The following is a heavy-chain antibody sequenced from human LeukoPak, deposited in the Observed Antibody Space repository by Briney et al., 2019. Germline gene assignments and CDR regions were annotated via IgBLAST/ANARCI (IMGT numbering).Heavy chain of an antibody. CDR2: IYYSGTT. J-gene: IGHJ6*03. CDR3: ARQSSDYYYYYIDV. CDR1: GGSISSSHYY. Sequence: SETLSLTCTVSGGSISSSHYYWGWIRQPPGKGLEWIVSIYYSGTTYYNPSLESRVTISDDTSKNRLSLMLTSVTAADTAVYYCARQSSDYYYYYIDVWGEGTTVIVSS. V-gene: IGHV4-39*01.